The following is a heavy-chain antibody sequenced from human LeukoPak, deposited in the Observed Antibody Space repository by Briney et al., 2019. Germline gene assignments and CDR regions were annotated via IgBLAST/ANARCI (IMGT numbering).Heavy chain of an antibody. Sequence: ASVKVSCKASGGTFSSCAISWVRQAPGQGLEWMGIIYPSGGSTTYAQKFQGRVTMTRDMSTSTVYMELSSLRSEDTAVYYCAIGYCRGGSCDDEPGDAFDIWGQGTMVAVSS. CDR1: GGTFSSCA. J-gene: IGHJ3*02. D-gene: IGHD2-15*01. V-gene: IGHV1-46*01. CDR3: AIGYCRGGSCDDEPGDAFDI. CDR2: IYPSGGST.